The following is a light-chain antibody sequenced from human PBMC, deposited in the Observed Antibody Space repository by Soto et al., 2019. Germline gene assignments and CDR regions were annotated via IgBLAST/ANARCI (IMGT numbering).Light chain of an antibody. CDR3: QQYTNWPPQIT. CDR2: GAS. CDR1: QSVSSN. J-gene: IGKJ5*01. Sequence: EIVMTQSPATLYVSPGERATLSCSASQSVSSNLAWYQQKPGQAPRLLMYGASTRATGIPARFSGSGSGTEFTLPLSSLQSEDFAVYYCQQYTNWPPQITFGQGTRLDIK. V-gene: IGKV3-15*01.